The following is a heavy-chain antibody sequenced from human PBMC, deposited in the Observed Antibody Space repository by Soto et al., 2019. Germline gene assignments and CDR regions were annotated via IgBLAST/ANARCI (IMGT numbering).Heavy chain of an antibody. CDR3: ARVPDY. J-gene: IGHJ4*02. CDR2: IYNTGST. V-gene: IGHV4-59*12. CDR1: GGSISSYY. Sequence: SETLPLTCTVSGGSISSYYWSWIRQPPGKRLEWIGYIYNTGSTYYNPSLKSRVTISVDRSKNQFSLKLSSVTAADTAVYYCARVPDYWGQGTLVTVSS.